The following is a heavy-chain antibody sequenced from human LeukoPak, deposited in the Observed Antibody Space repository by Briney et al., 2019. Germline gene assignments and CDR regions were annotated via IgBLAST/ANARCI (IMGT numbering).Heavy chain of an antibody. CDR1: GYTLTELS. Sequence: GASVKVSCKVSGYTLTELSMHWVRQAPGKGLEWMGGFDPEDGETIYAQKFQGRVTMTEDTSTDTAYMELSSLRSEDTAVYYCASFTTGTTGEFYFDYWGQGTLVTVSS. J-gene: IGHJ4*02. CDR3: ASFTTGTTGEFYFDY. CDR2: FDPEDGET. D-gene: IGHD1-1*01. V-gene: IGHV1-24*01.